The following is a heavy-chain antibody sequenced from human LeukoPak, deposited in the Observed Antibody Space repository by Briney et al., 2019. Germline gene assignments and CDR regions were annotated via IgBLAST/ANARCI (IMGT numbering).Heavy chain of an antibody. D-gene: IGHD3-16*01. CDR3: ARVWGGPFDY. V-gene: IGHV1-69*01. Sequence: ASVKVSCKASGGTFSSYAISWVRQAPGQGLEWMGGIIPIFGTANYAQKFQGRVTITADESTSTAYMELSSLRSEDTAVYCCARVWGGPFDYWGQGTLVTVSS. CDR2: IIPIFGTA. J-gene: IGHJ4*02. CDR1: GGTFSSYA.